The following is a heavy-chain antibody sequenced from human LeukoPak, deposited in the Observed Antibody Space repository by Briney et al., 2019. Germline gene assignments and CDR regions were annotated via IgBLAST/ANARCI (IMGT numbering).Heavy chain of an antibody. V-gene: IGHV4-38-2*02. D-gene: IGHD3-10*01. J-gene: IGHJ3*02. Sequence: SETLSLTCTVSGYSISSGYYWGWIRQPPGKGLEWIGSIYHSGITYYNPSLKSRVTMSVDTSKNQFSLKLYSVTAADTAVYYCARGYYYGSGRSYAFDIWGQGTMVTVSS. CDR1: GYSISSGYY. CDR3: ARGYYYGSGRSYAFDI. CDR2: IYHSGIT.